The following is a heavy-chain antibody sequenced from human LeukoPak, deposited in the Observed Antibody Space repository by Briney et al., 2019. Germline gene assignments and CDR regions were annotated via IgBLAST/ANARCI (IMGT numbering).Heavy chain of an antibody. V-gene: IGHV4-31*03. CDR2: IYYSGST. J-gene: IGHJ6*03. CDR3: ARGVVGGLLNYYYMDV. CDR1: GGSISSGGYY. D-gene: IGHD1-26*01. Sequence: SQTLSLTCTVSGGSISSGGYYWSWIRQHPGKGLEWIGYIYYSGSTYYNPSLKSRVTISVDTSKNQFSLKLSSVTAADTAVYYCARGVVGGLLNYYYMDVWGKGITVTVSS.